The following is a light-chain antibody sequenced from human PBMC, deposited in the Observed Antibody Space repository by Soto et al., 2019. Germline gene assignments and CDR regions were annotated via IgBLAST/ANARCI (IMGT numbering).Light chain of an antibody. CDR3: QQRSTT. Sequence: EIVLTQSPATLSFSPGERATLSCRASQSVSSYLAWYQQKPGQAPRLLIYDASNRATGIPARFSGSGSGTDFTLTISSLEPEDFAVYYCQQRSTTFGPGTKVDIK. CDR1: QSVSSY. V-gene: IGKV3-11*01. CDR2: DAS. J-gene: IGKJ3*01.